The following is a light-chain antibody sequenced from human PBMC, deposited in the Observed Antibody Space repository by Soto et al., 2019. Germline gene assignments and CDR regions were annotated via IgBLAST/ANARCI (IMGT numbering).Light chain of an antibody. V-gene: IGLV1-40*01. Sequence: QSVLTQPPSVSGAPGQRVTISCTGSSSNIGAGYDVHWYQQLPGTAPKLLIYGNSNRPSGVPDRFSGSKSGTSASLAITGLQAEDEADYYCQSYDSSLRASVFGGGTKLTVL. J-gene: IGLJ2*01. CDR3: QSYDSSLRASV. CDR1: SSNIGAGYD. CDR2: GNS.